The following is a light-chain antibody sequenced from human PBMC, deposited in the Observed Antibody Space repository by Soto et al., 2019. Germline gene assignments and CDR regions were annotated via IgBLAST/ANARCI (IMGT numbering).Light chain of an antibody. J-gene: IGLJ2*01. CDR1: SSDVGSYNY. CDR3: TSYAGYNNPVV. V-gene: IGLV2-8*01. Sequence: QSVLTQPTSASGSPGQSVTISCTGTSSDVGSYNYVSWYQQHPDKAPKLMIYEVNKRPSGVPDRFSGSKSGNTASLTVSGLQAEDEADYYCTSYAGYNNPVVFGGGTKLTVL. CDR2: EVN.